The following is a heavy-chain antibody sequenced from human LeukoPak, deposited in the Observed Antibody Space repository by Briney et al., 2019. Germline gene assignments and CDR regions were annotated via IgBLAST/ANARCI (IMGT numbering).Heavy chain of an antibody. D-gene: IGHD1-1*01. V-gene: IGHV1-2*02. CDR3: ARVTLELENFDY. Sequence: ASVKVSCKASGYTFTGYYMHWVRQAPGQGLEWMGWINPNSGGTNYAQKFQGRVTMTRDTSISTAYMELSRLRSDDTAVYYCARVTLELENFDYWGQGTLVTVSS. J-gene: IGHJ4*02. CDR1: GYTFTGYY. CDR2: INPNSGGT.